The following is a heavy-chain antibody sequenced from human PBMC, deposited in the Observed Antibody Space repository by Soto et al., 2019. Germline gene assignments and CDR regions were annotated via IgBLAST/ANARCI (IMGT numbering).Heavy chain of an antibody. V-gene: IGHV1-2*04. J-gene: IGHJ3*02. CDR2: INPNSGGT. D-gene: IGHD6-19*01. CDR1: GYTFTGYY. Sequence: QVQLVQSGAEVKKPGASVKVSCKASGYTFTGYYMHWVRQAPGQGLEWMGWINPNSGGTNYVQKFQGWVTMTRDTSISTAYMELSRLRSDDTAVYYCARGVAVAGTGDAFDIWGQGTMVTVSS. CDR3: ARGVAVAGTGDAFDI.